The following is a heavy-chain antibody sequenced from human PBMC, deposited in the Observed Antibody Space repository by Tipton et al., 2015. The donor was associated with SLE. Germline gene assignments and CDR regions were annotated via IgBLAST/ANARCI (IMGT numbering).Heavy chain of an antibody. V-gene: IGHV3-21*03. J-gene: IGHJ5*02. Sequence: SLRISCAASGFIFSDYSMNWVRQAPGKGLEWVSSISSSSRYIYHAESLKGRFTISRDNAKNSLYLQMNSLRVEDTAVYFCAGDDYASGITWGQGTLVTVSS. CDR1: GFIFSDYS. D-gene: IGHD3-10*01. CDR3: AGDDYASGIT. CDR2: ISSSSRYI.